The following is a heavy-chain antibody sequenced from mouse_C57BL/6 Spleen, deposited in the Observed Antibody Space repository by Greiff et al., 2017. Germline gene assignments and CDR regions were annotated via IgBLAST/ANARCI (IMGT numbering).Heavy chain of an antibody. V-gene: IGHV1-64*01. CDR1: GYTFTSYW. J-gene: IGHJ1*03. Sequence: QVQLQQPGAELVKPGASVKLSCKASGYTFTSYWMPWVKQRPGQGLEWIGMIHPNSGSTNYNEKFKSKATLTVDKSSSTAYMQLSSLTSEDSAVYYCARRNYGSRDWYFDVWGTGTTVTVSS. CDR2: IHPNSGST. CDR3: ARRNYGSRDWYFDV. D-gene: IGHD1-1*01.